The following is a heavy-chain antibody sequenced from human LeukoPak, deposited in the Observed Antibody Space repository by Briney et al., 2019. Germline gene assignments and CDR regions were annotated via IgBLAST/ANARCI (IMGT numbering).Heavy chain of an antibody. J-gene: IGHJ6*03. Sequence: PSETLSLTCTVSGGSISGYYWSWIRQPPGKGLEWIGYIYYSGSTNYNPSLKSRVTISVDTSKNQFSLKLSSVTAADTAVYYCARGRDGAPSGDMDVWGKGTTVTVSS. CDR2: IYYSGST. CDR1: GGSISGYY. CDR3: ARGRDGAPSGDMDV. D-gene: IGHD4-17*01. V-gene: IGHV4-59*01.